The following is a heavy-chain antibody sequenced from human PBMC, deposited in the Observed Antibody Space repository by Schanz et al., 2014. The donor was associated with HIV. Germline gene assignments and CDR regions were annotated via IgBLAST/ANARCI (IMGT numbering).Heavy chain of an antibody. D-gene: IGHD6-19*01. CDR1: GFTFSNYA. J-gene: IGHJ4*02. Sequence: EVQLLQSGGGSVQPGGSLTLTCAASGFTFSNYAMRWIRQAPGQGLEWVLGISASGGATYYADSVKGRFAISRDNSKNTLYLQMNSLRSDDTAVYYCAKDAYRSGWFYFDSWGQGTPVTVSS. CDR3: AKDAYRSGWFYFDS. CDR2: ISASGGAT. V-gene: IGHV3-23*01.